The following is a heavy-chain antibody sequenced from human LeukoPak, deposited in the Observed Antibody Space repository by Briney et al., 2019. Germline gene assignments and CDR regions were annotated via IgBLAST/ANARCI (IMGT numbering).Heavy chain of an antibody. V-gene: IGHV1-69*08. D-gene: IGHD1-26*01. CDR1: GGTLNSHT. J-gene: IGHJ5*02. CDR3: ARVNLRGSQYNWFDP. CDR2: ITPIIDSA. Sequence: SAKVSCKASGGTLNSHTFSWVRQAPGQGLEWMGRITPIIDSAKYAQNFQDRVSITADKSTSTVYMELSSLRSEDTAVYFCARVNLRGSQYNWFDPWGQGTLVTVSS.